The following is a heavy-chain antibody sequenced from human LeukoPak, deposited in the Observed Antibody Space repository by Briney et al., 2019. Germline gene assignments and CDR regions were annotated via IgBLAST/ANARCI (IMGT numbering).Heavy chain of an antibody. D-gene: IGHD2-2*01. CDR2: IKQDGSEK. CDR3: ARGGIVVVPAAGPLDY. CDR1: GFTFSSYW. V-gene: IGHV3-7*01. Sequence: GGSLRLSCAASGFTFSSYWMSWVRQAPGKGLEWVANIKQDGSEKYYVDSVKGRFTISRDNAKNSLYLQMNSLRAEDTAVYYCARGGIVVVPAAGPLDYWGQGTLVTVSS. J-gene: IGHJ4*02.